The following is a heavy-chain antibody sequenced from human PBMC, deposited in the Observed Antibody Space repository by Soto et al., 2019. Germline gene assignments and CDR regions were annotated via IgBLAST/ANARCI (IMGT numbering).Heavy chain of an antibody. Sequence: PSLTCTVSDGSISSFYWTWIRQPPGKGLEWIGHIHYSGSANYNPSLKSRVTMSVDTSKNQFSLTLTSVTAADTAIYYCARGRPDLALMVYSIHTACYFDSWGQGTLVTVSS. D-gene: IGHD2-8*01. CDR2: IHYSGSA. V-gene: IGHV4-59*01. CDR1: DGSISSFY. J-gene: IGHJ4*02. CDR3: ARGRPDLALMVYSIHTACYFDS.